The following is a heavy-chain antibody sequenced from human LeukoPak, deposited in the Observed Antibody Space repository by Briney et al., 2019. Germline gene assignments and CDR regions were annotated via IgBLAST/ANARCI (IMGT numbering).Heavy chain of an antibody. D-gene: IGHD2/OR15-2a*01. V-gene: IGHV1-46*01. CDR2: IKPSGGST. CDR1: GYTFTSYY. CDR3: AREVPENFNFDY. J-gene: IGHJ4*02. Sequence: ASVKVSCKASGYTFTSYYTHWVRQAPGQGLEWMGIIKPSGGSTLYAQKFQGRVTVTSDMSMSTVYVELSSLRSEDTAVYYCAREVPENFNFDYWGQGTLVTVSS.